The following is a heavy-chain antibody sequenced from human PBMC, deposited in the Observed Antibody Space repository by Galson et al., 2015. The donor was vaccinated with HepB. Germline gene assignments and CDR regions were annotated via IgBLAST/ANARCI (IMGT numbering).Heavy chain of an antibody. CDR1: GYTFTGYY. D-gene: IGHD2-2*01. CDR3: ARVVRRVMSSTSCPGGY. V-gene: IGHV1-2*02. CDR2: INPNSGGT. J-gene: IGHJ4*02. Sequence: SVKVSCKASGYTFTGYYMHWVRQVPGQGLEWMGWINPNSGGTNYAQKFQGRVTMTRDTSISTAYMELSRLRSDDTAVYYCARVVRRVMSSTSCPGGYWGQGTLVTVSS.